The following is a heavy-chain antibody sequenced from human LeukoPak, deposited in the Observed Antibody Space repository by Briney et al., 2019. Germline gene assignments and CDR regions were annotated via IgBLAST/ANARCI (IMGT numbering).Heavy chain of an antibody. CDR1: GFTFSSYW. Sequence: WGSLRLSCAASGFTFSSYWMSWVRQAPGKGLERVANIKQDGSEKYYVDSVKGRFTISRDNAKNSLYLQMNSLRAEDTAVYYCAREGFDWNSRAFDPWGQGTLVTVSS. J-gene: IGHJ5*02. V-gene: IGHV3-7*01. CDR3: AREGFDWNSRAFDP. CDR2: IKQDGSEK. D-gene: IGHD1-7*01.